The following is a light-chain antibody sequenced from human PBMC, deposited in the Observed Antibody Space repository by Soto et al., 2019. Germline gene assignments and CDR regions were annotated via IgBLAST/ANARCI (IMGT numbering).Light chain of an antibody. J-gene: IGKJ1*01. V-gene: IGKV1-6*01. Sequence: IQMTQAPSSLPASVGDRVTITCRASQGIRNDLGWYQQKPGKAPKLLIYAASSLQSGVPSRFSGSGSGTDFTLTISSLQPEDFATYYCLQDYNYPRRTFGQGTKVDI. CDR1: QGIRND. CDR2: AAS. CDR3: LQDYNYPRRT.